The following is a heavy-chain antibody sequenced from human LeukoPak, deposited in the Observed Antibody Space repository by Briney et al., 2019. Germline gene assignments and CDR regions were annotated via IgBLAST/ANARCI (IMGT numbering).Heavy chain of an antibody. D-gene: IGHD3-16*02. CDR1: GYTFTGYY. CDR2: INPNSGGT. Sequence: ASVTVSCKASGYTFTGYYMHWVRQAPGQGLEWMGWINPNSGGTNYAQKFQGRVTMTRDTSISTAYMELSRLRSDDTAVYYCARAVVYYYYGMDVWGQGTTVTVSS. CDR3: ARAVVYYYYGMDV. V-gene: IGHV1-2*02. J-gene: IGHJ6*02.